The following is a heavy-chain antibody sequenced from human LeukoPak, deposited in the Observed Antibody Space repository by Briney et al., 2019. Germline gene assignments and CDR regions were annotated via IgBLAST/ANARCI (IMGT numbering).Heavy chain of an antibody. CDR2: VDPEDGET. CDR1: GYTFTDYY. J-gene: IGHJ3*02. V-gene: IGHV1-69-2*01. CDR3: ASDCSSTSCYNAFDI. Sequence: ASVKVSCKVSGYTFTDYYMHWVQQAPGKGLEWMGLVDPEDGETIYAEKFQGRVTITADTSTDTAYMELSSLRSDDTAVYYCASDCSSTSCYNAFDIWGQGTMVTVSS. D-gene: IGHD2-2*02.